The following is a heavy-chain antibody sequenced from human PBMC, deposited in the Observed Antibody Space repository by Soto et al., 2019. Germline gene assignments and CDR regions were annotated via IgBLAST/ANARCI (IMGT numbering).Heavy chain of an antibody. D-gene: IGHD1-7*01. Sequence: QVQLQESGPGLVKPSETLSLTCTVSGGSISSYYWSWIRQPPGKGLEWLGHVYYSGSSNYNPSLKSRATISVDTSMNRFSLRLSAVTAEDTAVYYCARQRGGTGTADWFDPWGQGTLVTVSS. V-gene: IGHV4-59*08. CDR2: VYYSGSS. CDR3: ARQRGGTGTADWFDP. CDR1: GGSISSYY. J-gene: IGHJ5*02.